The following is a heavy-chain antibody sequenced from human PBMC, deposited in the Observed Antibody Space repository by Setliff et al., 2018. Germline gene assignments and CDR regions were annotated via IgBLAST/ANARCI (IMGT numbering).Heavy chain of an antibody. CDR1: GGSISSDSDY. V-gene: IGHV4-61*02. CDR2: IYASGST. CDR3: ASGLNWLSSTEFDY. Sequence: TLSLTCTVSGGSISSDSDYWSWIRQSAGKGLEWIGRIYASGSTEYNPSLGSRVTISLDTSKNQFSLKLTSVTAADTAVYYCASGLNWLSSTEFDYWGQGTLVTVSS. J-gene: IGHJ4*02. D-gene: IGHD1-20*01.